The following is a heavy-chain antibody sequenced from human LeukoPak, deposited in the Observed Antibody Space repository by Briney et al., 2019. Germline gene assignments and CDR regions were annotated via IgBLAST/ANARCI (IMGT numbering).Heavy chain of an antibody. D-gene: IGHD2-21*02. CDR1: GFTFSSFK. CDR2: ISPSSSYI. V-gene: IGHV3-21*01. Sequence: KPGGSLRLSCAAAGFTFSSFKMTWVRQAPGKGLEWVASISPSSSYIYYADSLKGRFTVSRDNAKNSLFLQMTSLRAEGTAVYYCARDVTGGEWFDPWGQGTLVSVSS. CDR3: ARDVTGGEWFDP. J-gene: IGHJ5*01.